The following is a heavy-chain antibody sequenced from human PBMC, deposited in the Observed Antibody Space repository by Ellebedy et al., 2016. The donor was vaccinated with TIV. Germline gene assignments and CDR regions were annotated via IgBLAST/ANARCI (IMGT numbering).Heavy chain of an antibody. CDR2: VSTASGTI. Sequence: GESLKISCAASGFTFSTYSMSWVRQAPGKGLEWVSYVSTASGTIYYADSVKGRFTISRDNAQNSLFLQMHSLRDEDTAVYYCARSVTGSSLFDYWGQGTLVTVSS. V-gene: IGHV3-48*02. CDR3: ARSVTGSSLFDY. D-gene: IGHD3-16*02. CDR1: GFTFSTYS. J-gene: IGHJ4*02.